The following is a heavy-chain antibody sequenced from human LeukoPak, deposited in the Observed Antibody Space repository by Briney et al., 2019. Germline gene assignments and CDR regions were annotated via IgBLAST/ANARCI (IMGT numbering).Heavy chain of an antibody. J-gene: IGHJ5*02. V-gene: IGHV4-39*02. CDR1: GGSISSSSYY. Sequence: SETLSLTCTVSGGSISSSSYYWGWIRQPPGKGLEWIGSSYYSGSTYYNPSLKSRVTISVDTSKNQFSLKLSSVTAADTAVYYCARGYSSSWYPGGGFDPWGQGTLVTVSS. D-gene: IGHD6-13*01. CDR2: SYYSGST. CDR3: ARGYSSSWYPGGGFDP.